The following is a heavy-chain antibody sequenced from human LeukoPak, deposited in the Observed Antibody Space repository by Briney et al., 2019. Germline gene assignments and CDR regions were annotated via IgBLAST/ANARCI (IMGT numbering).Heavy chain of an antibody. D-gene: IGHD2-8*01. CDR3: ARDYCTNGVCLYYYYYMDV. CDR2: ISGSGVST. Sequence: PGGSLRLACAASGFRFSSYAMSWVRQAPGKGLEWVSAISGSGVSTYYADSVKGRFTISRDNSKNTLYLQMNSLRAEDTAVYYCARDYCTNGVCLYYYYYMDVWGKGTTVTVSS. J-gene: IGHJ6*03. V-gene: IGHV3-23*01. CDR1: GFRFSSYA.